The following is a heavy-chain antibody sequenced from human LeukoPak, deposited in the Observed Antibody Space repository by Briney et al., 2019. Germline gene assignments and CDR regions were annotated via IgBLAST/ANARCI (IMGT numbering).Heavy chain of an antibody. CDR3: ARDYYDSRGDAFDI. CDR1: GGSISGHS. Sequence: SETLSLTCAVSGGSISGHSWSWIRQPPGKGLEWIGYIFYSGPTNYSPSLKSRVTISVDTSKNQFSLRLSSVTAADTAVYYCARDYYDSRGDAFDIWGQGTMVTVSS. V-gene: IGHV4-59*11. CDR2: IFYSGPT. D-gene: IGHD3-22*01. J-gene: IGHJ3*02.